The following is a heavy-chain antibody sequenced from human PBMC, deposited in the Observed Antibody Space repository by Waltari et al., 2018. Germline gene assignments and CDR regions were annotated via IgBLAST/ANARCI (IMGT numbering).Heavy chain of an antibody. CDR2: ITPVFNTP. CDR3: ARAITGKEYFPF. V-gene: IGHV1-69*01. CDR1: GGSFSTSA. J-gene: IGHJ1*01. D-gene: IGHD3-10*01. Sequence: QVQVVQSGAEVKRPGSSVKVSCTASGGSFSTSAVSWVRQAPGHGLEWMGGITPVFNTPTYARNLQDRVSITADDSTETVYMELRSLTSDDTALYYCARAITGKEYFPFWGQGTLVVVSS.